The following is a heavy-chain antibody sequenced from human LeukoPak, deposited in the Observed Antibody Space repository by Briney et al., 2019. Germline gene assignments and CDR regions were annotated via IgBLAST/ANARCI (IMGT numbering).Heavy chain of an antibody. CDR3: ARDNGVVHGVYYMDV. Sequence: GGSLRLSCEASGFTFSNYWMTWVRQAPGKGLEWVADTKQDGSEKLYVKSVRGRFTISRDNAKMSLFLQMNSLRAEDTAVYYCARDNGVVHGVYYMDVWGKGTTVTVS. CDR2: TKQDGSEK. V-gene: IGHV3-7*01. D-gene: IGHD3-3*01. J-gene: IGHJ6*03. CDR1: GFTFSNYW.